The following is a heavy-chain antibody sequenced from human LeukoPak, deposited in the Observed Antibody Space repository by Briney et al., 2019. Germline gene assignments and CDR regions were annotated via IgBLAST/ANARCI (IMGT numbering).Heavy chain of an antibody. Sequence: PSETLSLTCTVSGGSISDYYWSWIRQPPGKGLEWIGYIYYSGSTDYNPSLKSRVTISVDTSKNRFSLNLSSVTAADTAVYYCARHSGRLGPFDYWGQGTLVTVSS. CDR3: ARHSGRLGPFDY. D-gene: IGHD5-12*01. V-gene: IGHV4-59*08. J-gene: IGHJ4*02. CDR1: GGSISDYY. CDR2: IYYSGST.